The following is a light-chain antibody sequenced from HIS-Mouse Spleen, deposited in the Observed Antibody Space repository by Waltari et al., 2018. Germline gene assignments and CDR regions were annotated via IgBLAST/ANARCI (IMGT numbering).Light chain of an antibody. CDR3: SSYTSSSFNVV. CDR1: SSDVGGYNY. V-gene: IGLV2-14*03. CDR2: HVS. Sequence: QSALTQPASVSGSPGQSITISCTGPSSDVGGYNYVSWYQQHPGKAPKLMIYHVSNRPSGVSNRFSGSKSGNTASLTISGLQAEDEADYYCSSYTSSSFNVVFGGGTKLTVL. J-gene: IGLJ2*01.